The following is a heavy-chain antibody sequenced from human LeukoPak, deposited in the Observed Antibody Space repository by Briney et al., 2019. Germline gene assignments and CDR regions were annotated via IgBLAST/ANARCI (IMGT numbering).Heavy chain of an antibody. J-gene: IGHJ3*02. V-gene: IGHV3-30*03. CDR2: ISYDGSNK. D-gene: IGHD3-9*01. Sequence: GGSLRLSCAASGFTFSSYGMHWVRQAPGKGLEWVAVISYDGSNKYYADSVKGRFTISRDNSKNTLYLQMNSLRAEDTAVYYCARWGDILTPRNAFDIWGQGTMVTVSS. CDR3: ARWGDILTPRNAFDI. CDR1: GFTFSSYG.